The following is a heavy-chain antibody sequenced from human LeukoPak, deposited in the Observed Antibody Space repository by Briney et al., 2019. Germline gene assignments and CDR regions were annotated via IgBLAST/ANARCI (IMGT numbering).Heavy chain of an antibody. CDR1: GFTFSSYS. Sequence: GGSLRLSCAASGFTFSSYSMNWVRQAPGKGLEWVSSISSSSSYIYHADSVKGRFTISRDNAKNSLYLQMNSLRAEDTAVYYCARDRYSSGWQGGFDYWGQGTLVTVSS. V-gene: IGHV3-21*01. CDR3: ARDRYSSGWQGGFDY. J-gene: IGHJ4*02. CDR2: ISSSSSYI. D-gene: IGHD6-19*01.